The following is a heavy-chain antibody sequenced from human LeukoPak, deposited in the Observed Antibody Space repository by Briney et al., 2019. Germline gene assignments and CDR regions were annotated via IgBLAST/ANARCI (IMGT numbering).Heavy chain of an antibody. CDR3: ARDYDGGYMDV. Sequence: GGSLRLSCAASGFSFSDYYMSWIRQAPGKGLEWISYISSSGSNIYADSVMGRFTISRDNAKNSLYLQMNSLRAEDTAVYYCARDYDGGYMDVWGKGTTVTVSS. J-gene: IGHJ6*03. V-gene: IGHV3-11*04. CDR2: ISSSGSNI. CDR1: GFSFSDYY. D-gene: IGHD3-3*01.